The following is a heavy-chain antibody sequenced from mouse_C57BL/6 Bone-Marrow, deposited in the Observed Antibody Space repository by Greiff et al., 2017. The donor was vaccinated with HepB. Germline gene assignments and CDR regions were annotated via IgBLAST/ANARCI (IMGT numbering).Heavy chain of an antibody. V-gene: IGHV14-4*01. CDR1: GFNIKDDY. D-gene: IGHD3-3*01. J-gene: IGHJ3*01. CDR3: TTGWAWFAF. CDR2: IDPENGDT. Sequence: VQLKQSGAELVRPGASVKLSCTASGFNIKDDYMHWVKQRPEQGLEWIGWIDPENGDTEYASKFQGKATITADTSSNTAYLQLSRLTSADTAVYYCTTGWAWFAFWGQGSLVTVSA.